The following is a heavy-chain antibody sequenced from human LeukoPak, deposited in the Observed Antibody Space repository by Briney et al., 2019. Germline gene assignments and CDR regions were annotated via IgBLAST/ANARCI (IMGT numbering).Heavy chain of an antibody. J-gene: IGHJ4*02. CDR1: GFTFNSYG. V-gene: IGHV3-33*06. D-gene: IGHD5-18*01. CDR3: AKGYSYGYFDY. CDR2: ISYDGSNK. Sequence: GGSLRLSCAASGFTFNSYGMHWVRQAPGKGLEWVAVISYDGSNKYYADSVKGRFTISRDNSKNTLYLQMNSLRAEDTAVYYCAKGYSYGYFDYWGQGTLVTVSS.